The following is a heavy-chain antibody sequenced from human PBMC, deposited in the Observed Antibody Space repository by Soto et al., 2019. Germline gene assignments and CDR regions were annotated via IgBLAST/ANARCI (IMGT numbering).Heavy chain of an antibody. J-gene: IGHJ6*02. CDR2: TRNKVDSYTT. Sequence: PXESLRLSCAASGFTFSDPYMDWVRQAPGKGLEWVGRTRNKVDSYTTEYAASVKGRFTISRDDSKNSLYLQMNSLKTEDTAVYYCARTRRGLGLDVWGQGTTVTVSS. CDR3: ARTRRGLGLDV. CDR1: GFTFSDPY. D-gene: IGHD2-2*01. V-gene: IGHV3-72*01.